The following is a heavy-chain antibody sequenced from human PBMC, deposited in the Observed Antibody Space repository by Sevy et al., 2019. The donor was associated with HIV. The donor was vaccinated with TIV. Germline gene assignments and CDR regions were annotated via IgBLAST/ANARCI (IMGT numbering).Heavy chain of an antibody. CDR3: AREGWSKPHDY. Sequence: GGSLRLSCVASGFTFSKYSMSWVRQTPGKGLEWVSTLSFACGRINYADSVKGRFTMSRDDSRNTFYLQMDSLRAEDTAIYYCAREGWSKPHDYWGQGTLVTVSS. CDR2: LSFACGRI. D-gene: IGHD2-8*02. J-gene: IGHJ4*02. CDR1: GFTFSKYS. V-gene: IGHV3-23*01.